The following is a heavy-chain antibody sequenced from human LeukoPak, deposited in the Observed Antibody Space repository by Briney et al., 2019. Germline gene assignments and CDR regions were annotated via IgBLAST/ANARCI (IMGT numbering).Heavy chain of an antibody. CDR2: IRKRGIET. D-gene: IGHD2-15*01. J-gene: IGHJ4*02. CDR1: GFTFTDYW. V-gene: IGHV3-7*01. Sequence: QPGGSLRLSCAASGFTFTDYWMSWVRQAPGKGLEWVAFIRKRGIETNYVDSVKGRFTITRDNARNSLFLQMNSLRAEDTAVYYCAREDGYCSGGNCYSYFVYWGQGTLVTVSS. CDR3: AREDGYCSGGNCYSYFVY.